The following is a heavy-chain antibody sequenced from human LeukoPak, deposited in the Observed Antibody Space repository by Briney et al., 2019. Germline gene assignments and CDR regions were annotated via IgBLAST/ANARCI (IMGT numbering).Heavy chain of an antibody. CDR1: GGSFSSYY. V-gene: IGHV4-34*01. CDR3: ARAPYCSSSSCYKGYGEFDY. J-gene: IGHJ4*02. D-gene: IGHD2-2*02. Sequence: SETLSLTCAVYGGSFSSYYWSWIRQPPGKGLEWIGEINHSGSTNYNPSLKSRVTISVDTSKNQFSLKLSSVTAADTAVYYCARAPYCSSSSCYKGYGEFDYWGQGTLVTVSS. CDR2: INHSGST.